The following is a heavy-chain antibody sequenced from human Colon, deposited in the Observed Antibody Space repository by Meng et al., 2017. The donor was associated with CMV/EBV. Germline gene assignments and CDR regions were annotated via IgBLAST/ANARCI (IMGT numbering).Heavy chain of an antibody. CDR3: ARDLAVFGVVTDDY. J-gene: IGHJ4*02. Sequence: GGSLRLSCSISGFDFNIYTMNWVRQAPGKGLEWVSSISRSSTYIFYADSVKGRFTISRDNAKNSLYLQMNSLRVEDTAVYYCARDLAVFGVVTDDYWGQG. V-gene: IGHV3-21*06. D-gene: IGHD3-3*01. CDR2: ISRSSTYI. CDR1: GFDFNIYT.